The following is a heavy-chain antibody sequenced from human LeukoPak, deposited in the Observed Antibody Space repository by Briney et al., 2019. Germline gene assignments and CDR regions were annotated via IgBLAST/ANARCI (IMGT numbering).Heavy chain of an antibody. V-gene: IGHV3-30*18. CDR1: GFTFSSYG. D-gene: IGHD1-26*01. CDR2: ISYDGSNK. Sequence: GGSLRLSCAASGFTFSSYGMHWVRQAPGKGLEWVAVISYDGSNKYYADSVKGRFTISRDNSKNTLYLQMNSLRAEDTAVYYCAKVSSYYSVENYWGQGTLVTVSS. CDR3: AKVSSYYSVENY. J-gene: IGHJ4*02.